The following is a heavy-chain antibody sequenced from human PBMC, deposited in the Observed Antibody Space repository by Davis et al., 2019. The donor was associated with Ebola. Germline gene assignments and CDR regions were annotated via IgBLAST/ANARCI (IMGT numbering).Heavy chain of an antibody. D-gene: IGHD6-13*01. CDR1: GFTFSSYA. J-gene: IGHJ5*02. CDR3: ARSYSSSWYSGFDP. CDR2: ISYDGSNK. V-gene: IGHV3-30-3*01. Sequence: PGGSLRLSCAASGFTFSSYAMHWVRQAPGKGLEWVAVISYDGSNKYYADSVKGRFTISRDNSKNTLYLQMNSLRAADTAVYYCARSYSSSWYSGFDPWGQGTLVTVSS.